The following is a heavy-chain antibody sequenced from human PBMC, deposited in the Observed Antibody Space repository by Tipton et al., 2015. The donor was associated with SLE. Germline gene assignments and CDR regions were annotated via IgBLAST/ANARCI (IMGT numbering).Heavy chain of an antibody. CDR1: GDSISSSSHL. Sequence: GLVKPSETLSLTCTVSGDSISSSSHLWGWIRQPPGKGLEWIGYIYYSGSTNYNPSLKSRVTISVDTSKNQFSLRLSSVTAADTAVSYCARGWQHLTSPYDYWGQGTLVPVSS. CDR2: IYYSGST. V-gene: IGHV4-61*05. J-gene: IGHJ4*02. CDR3: ARGWQHLTSPYDY. D-gene: IGHD6-13*01.